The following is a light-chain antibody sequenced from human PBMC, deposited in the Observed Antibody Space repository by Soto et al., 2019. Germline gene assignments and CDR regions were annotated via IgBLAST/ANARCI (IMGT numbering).Light chain of an antibody. CDR2: DVS. CDR1: STDVGGYNY. J-gene: IGLJ2*01. Sequence: QSALTQPASVSGSPGQSITISCTGTSTDVGGYNYVSWFQHLPGKAPRLIIYDVSYRPSGASHRFSGSRSGNTASLTISGFQAEDEADYYCSSYSMGCTDVFGGGTKLTVL. CDR3: SSYSMGCTDV. V-gene: IGLV2-14*03.